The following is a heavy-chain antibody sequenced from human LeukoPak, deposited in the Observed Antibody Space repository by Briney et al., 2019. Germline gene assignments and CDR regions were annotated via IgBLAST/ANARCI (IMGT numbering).Heavy chain of an antibody. V-gene: IGHV3-23*01. CDR2: IADNSGGV. J-gene: IGHJ5*02. Sequence: PGGSLRLSCAASGFTFSIYAMSWVRQAPGKGLEWIAAIADNSGGVYYADSVKGRFTTSRDNSKSTLYLQMSSLRVEDTAIYYCAKDPKYNWKVTNYFDPWGQGTLVIVSS. D-gene: IGHD1-20*01. CDR1: GFTFSIYA. CDR3: AKDPKYNWKVTNYFDP.